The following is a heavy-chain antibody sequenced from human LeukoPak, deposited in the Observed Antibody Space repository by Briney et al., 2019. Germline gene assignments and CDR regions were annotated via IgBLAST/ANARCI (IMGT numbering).Heavy chain of an antibody. CDR3: ARGQLYYYDSSGYCDY. D-gene: IGHD3-22*01. V-gene: IGHV4-59*01. Sequence: PSETLSLTCAVSGGSISSYYWSWIRQPPGKGLEWIGYIYNSGETGSTNYNPSLKSRVTISVDTSMNQFSLKLSSVTAADTAVYYCARGQLYYYDSSGYCDYWGQGTLVTVSS. CDR1: GGSISSYY. CDR2: IYNSGETGST. J-gene: IGHJ4*02.